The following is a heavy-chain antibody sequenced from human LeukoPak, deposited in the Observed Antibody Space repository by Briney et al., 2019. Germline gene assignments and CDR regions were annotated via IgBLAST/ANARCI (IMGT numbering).Heavy chain of an antibody. D-gene: IGHD3-22*01. Sequence: PGGSLRLSCAASGFTFSGYWMSWVRQAPGKGLEWVANIKQDGSVKYYVDSVKGRFTISRDNAKNSLYLQMNSLRAEDTAVYYCAREYYDSSGYYSKGYPQLDYWGQGTLVTVSS. CDR2: IKQDGSVK. J-gene: IGHJ4*02. V-gene: IGHV3-7*01. CDR3: AREYYDSSGYYSKGYPQLDY. CDR1: GFTFSGYW.